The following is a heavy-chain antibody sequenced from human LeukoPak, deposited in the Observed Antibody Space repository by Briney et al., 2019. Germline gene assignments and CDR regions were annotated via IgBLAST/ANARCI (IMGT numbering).Heavy chain of an antibody. D-gene: IGHD2-2*01. CDR3: ARGEVSASLYYFDF. J-gene: IGHJ4*02. Sequence: ASVKVSCKTSGYTFTTYGVSWVRQAPGQGLEWMGWVSGYTGNTNYAERFQVRVTMTTDTSTSTVYMELTSLRSDDTAVYYCARGEVSASLYYFDFWGQGTLVTVS. CDR1: GYTFTTYG. CDR2: VSGYTGNT. V-gene: IGHV1-18*01.